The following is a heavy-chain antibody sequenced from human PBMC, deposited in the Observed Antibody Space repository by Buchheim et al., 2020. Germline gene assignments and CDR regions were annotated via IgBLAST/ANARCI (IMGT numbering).Heavy chain of an antibody. V-gene: IGHV3-7*01. CDR2: IKQDGSEK. J-gene: IGHJ6*02. Sequence: EVHLLESGGGLVQPGGSLRLSCAASGFAFTTYAMSWVRQAPGKGLEWVAYIKQDGSEKYYVDSVKGRFTISRDNAKNSLYLQMNSLRAEDTAVYYCARDEYYDFWSGYLDYYGMDVWGQGTT. D-gene: IGHD3-3*01. CDR3: ARDEYYDFWSGYLDYYGMDV. CDR1: GFAFTTYA.